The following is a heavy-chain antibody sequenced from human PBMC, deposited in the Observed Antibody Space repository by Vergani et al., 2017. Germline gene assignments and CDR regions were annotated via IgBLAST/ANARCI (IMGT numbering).Heavy chain of an antibody. J-gene: IGHJ5*02. V-gene: IGHV4-59*01. CDR3: ARGRGWFDP. Sequence: QVQLQESGPGLVKPSETLSLTCTVSGGSMTNYYWSWIRQPPGKGLEWIGYIYYSGSTNYKSSLKSRVSISVDTSKNQFSLKLSSVTAADTAVYYGARGRGWFDPGGQGTLVTVYS. CDR1: GGSMTNYY. CDR2: IYYSGST.